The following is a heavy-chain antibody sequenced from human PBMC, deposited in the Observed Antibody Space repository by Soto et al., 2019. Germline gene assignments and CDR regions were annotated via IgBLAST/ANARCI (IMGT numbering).Heavy chain of an antibody. CDR2: FYHGLSI. CDR1: SGSFSGHY. J-gene: IGHJ4*02. D-gene: IGHD3-16*01. V-gene: IGHV4-34*01. Sequence: QVQLQQWGAGLLKPSETLSLTCAVYSGSFSGHYWSWIRQPPGKDLEWIGEFYHGLSIVYNPSLKSRVTISGDSSKNQFSLKLSSVTAADTAVYYCARHGGYFFDYWGQGTLVTVSS. CDR3: ARHGGYFFDY.